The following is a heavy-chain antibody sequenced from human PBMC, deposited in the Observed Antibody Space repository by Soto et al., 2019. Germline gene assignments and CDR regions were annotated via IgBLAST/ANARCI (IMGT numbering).Heavy chain of an antibody. CDR2: ISYDGSNK. J-gene: IGHJ3*02. D-gene: IGHD1-1*01. Sequence: QVQLVESGGGVVQPGRSLRLSCAASGFTFSSYAMHWVRQAPGKGLEWVAVISYDGSNKYYADSVKGRFTNSRDNSKNTLYLQMNSLRAEDTAVYYSARDADDSDAFDIWGQGTMVTVSS. CDR3: ARDADDSDAFDI. CDR1: GFTFSSYA. V-gene: IGHV3-30-3*01.